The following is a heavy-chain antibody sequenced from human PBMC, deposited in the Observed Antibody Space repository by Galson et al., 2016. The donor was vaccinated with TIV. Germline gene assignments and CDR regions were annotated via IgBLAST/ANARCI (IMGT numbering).Heavy chain of an antibody. Sequence: SLRLSCAASGFTVSNNYMSWVRQAPGKGLEWVALTYSGGKTFYADAVKGRFTISRDNSKNTIYLQMNSLRVEDTAVYYCARDRHCTNGVCYGLWGQGTLVTVSS. D-gene: IGHD2-8*01. V-gene: IGHV3-53*01. CDR1: GFTVSNNY. J-gene: IGHJ4*02. CDR3: ARDRHCTNGVCYGL. CDR2: TYSGGKT.